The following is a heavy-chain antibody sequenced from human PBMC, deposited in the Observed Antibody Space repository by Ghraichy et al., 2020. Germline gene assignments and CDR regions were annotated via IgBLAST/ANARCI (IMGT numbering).Heavy chain of an antibody. CDR1: GFTFSNAW. J-gene: IGHJ4*02. D-gene: IGHD3-10*01. Sequence: GGSLRLSCAASGFTFSNAWMSWVRQAPGKGLEWVGRIKSKTDGGTTDYAAPVKGRFTISRDDSKNTLYLHMNSLKTEDTAVYYCTTTYYGSGSVYWGQGTLVTVSS. CDR2: IKSKTDGGTT. V-gene: IGHV3-15*01. CDR3: TTTYYGSGSVY.